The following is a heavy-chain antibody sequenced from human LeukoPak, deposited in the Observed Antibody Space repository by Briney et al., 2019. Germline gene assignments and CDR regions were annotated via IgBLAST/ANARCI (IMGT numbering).Heavy chain of an antibody. J-gene: IGHJ4*02. V-gene: IGHV4-61*02. CDR3: ARGLTGIAAELGY. CDR1: GGSISSGSYY. CDR2: IYTSGST. Sequence: PSETLSLTCTASGGSISSGSYYWSWIRQPAGKGLEWIGRIYTSGSTNYNPSLKSRVTISVGTSKNQFSLKLSSVTAADTAVYYCARGLTGIAAELGYWGQGTLVTVSS. D-gene: IGHD6-13*01.